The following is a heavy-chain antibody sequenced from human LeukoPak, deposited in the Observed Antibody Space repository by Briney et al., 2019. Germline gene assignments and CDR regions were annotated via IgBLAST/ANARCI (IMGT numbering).Heavy chain of an antibody. CDR3: ANAAAGPPYNWFDP. Sequence: SETLSLTCTVSGGSISSSSYYWGWIRQPPGKGLEWIGSIYYSGSTYYNPSLKSRVTISVDTSKNQFSLKLSSVTAADTAVYYCANAAAGPPYNWFDPWGQGTLVTVSS. J-gene: IGHJ5*02. D-gene: IGHD6-13*01. V-gene: IGHV4-39*07. CDR2: IYYSGST. CDR1: GGSISSSSYY.